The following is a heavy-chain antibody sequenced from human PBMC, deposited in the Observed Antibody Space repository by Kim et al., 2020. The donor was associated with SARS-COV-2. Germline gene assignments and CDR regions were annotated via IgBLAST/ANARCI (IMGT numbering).Heavy chain of an antibody. CDR1: GFTFGDYA. Sequence: GGSLRLSCAASGFTFGDYAMHWVRQAPGKGLEWVSGISWRSDNIYYAGAVEGRFTISRDNAKNSLLLQMSGLRHEDTAVYYCARDLSGLDCTSTTCFIYGMDVWGQGATVTVSS. V-gene: IGHV3-9*01. CDR2: ISWRSDNI. CDR3: ARDLSGLDCTSTTCFIYGMDV. D-gene: IGHD2-2*01. J-gene: IGHJ6*02.